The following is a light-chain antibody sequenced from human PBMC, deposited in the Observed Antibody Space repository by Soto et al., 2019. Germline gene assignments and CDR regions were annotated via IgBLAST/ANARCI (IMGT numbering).Light chain of an antibody. CDR3: QQYDRFPYT. CDR2: KAS. CDR1: QSISNW. Sequence: DIQMTQSPSTLSASVGDTVTITCRASQSISNWLAWYQQKPGQAPNLLIHKASTLESGVPSRFSGSGSGTEFTLTISILQPDDFATFYCQQYDRFPYTFGQGTKLEIK. V-gene: IGKV1-5*03. J-gene: IGKJ2*01.